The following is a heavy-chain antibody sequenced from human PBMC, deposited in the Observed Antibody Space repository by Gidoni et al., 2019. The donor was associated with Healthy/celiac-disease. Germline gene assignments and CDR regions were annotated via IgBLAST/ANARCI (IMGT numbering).Heavy chain of an antibody. CDR3: ARDWGDIVDAFDI. J-gene: IGHJ3*02. Sequence: VQLAESGGGLVQPGGSRRLPCPAAGLTCSSYSMNWVRQAPGTGLGWVSYISSSSRTIYYADSVKGRFTISRDKAKNSLYLQLNSLRAEDTAVYYCARDWGDIVDAFDIWGQGTMVTVSS. CDR1: GLTCSSYS. V-gene: IGHV3-48*01. D-gene: IGHD2-15*01. CDR2: ISSSSRTI.